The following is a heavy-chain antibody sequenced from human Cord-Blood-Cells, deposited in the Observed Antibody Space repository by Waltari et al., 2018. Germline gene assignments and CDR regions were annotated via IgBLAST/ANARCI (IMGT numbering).Heavy chain of an antibody. CDR3: ARVADYYGSGSYYLDAFDI. Sequence: QVQLVQSGAEVKKPGSSVKVSCKASGGTFSSYAISWVRQAPGQGLEWMGGIIPIFGTANYAQKFQGRVTITADESTSTAYMELSSLRSEDTAVYYCARVADYYGSGSYYLDAFDIWGQGTMVTVSS. V-gene: IGHV1-69*01. CDR2: IIPIFGTA. J-gene: IGHJ3*02. CDR1: GGTFSSYA. D-gene: IGHD3-10*01.